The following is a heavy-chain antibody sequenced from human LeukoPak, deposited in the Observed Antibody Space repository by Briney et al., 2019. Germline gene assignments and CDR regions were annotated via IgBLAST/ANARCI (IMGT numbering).Heavy chain of an antibody. CDR3: ARAPYYYDSSGYSVDY. CDR1: GFTFSSYA. CDR2: ISYDGSNK. V-gene: IGHV3-30*04. J-gene: IGHJ4*02. D-gene: IGHD3-22*01. Sequence: GGSLRLSCSASGFTFSSYAMHWVRQAPGKGLEWVAVISYDGSNKYYADSVKGRFTISRDNSKNTLYLQMNSLRAEDTAVYYCARAPYYYDSSGYSVDYWGQGTLVTVSS.